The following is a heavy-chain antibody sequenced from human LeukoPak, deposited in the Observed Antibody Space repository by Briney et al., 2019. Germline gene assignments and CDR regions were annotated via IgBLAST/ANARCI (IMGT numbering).Heavy chain of an antibody. Sequence: GASVKVSCKASGGTFSSYAISWVRQAPGQGLEWMGGIIPIFGTAKYAQKFQGRVTITRDTSASTAYMELSSLRSEDTAVYYCARGIVVKPSANWFDAWGQGTPVTVSS. D-gene: IGHD2-2*01. V-gene: IGHV1-69*05. CDR2: IIPIFGTA. CDR3: ARGIVVKPSANWFDA. CDR1: GGTFSSYA. J-gene: IGHJ5*02.